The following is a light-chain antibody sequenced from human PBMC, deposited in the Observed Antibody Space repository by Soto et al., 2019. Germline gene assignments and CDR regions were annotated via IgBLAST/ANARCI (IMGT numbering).Light chain of an antibody. J-gene: IGKJ1*01. CDR3: QQYNNWPRT. CDR2: GAS. Sequence: EIVMTQSPAPLSVSPGERATLSCRASPSVSSNFAWYQQNPGQAPRLLIYGASTRATAIPARFSGSGSGTEFTLTISSLQSEDFAVYYCQQYNNWPRTFGQGTKVEIK. V-gene: IGKV3-15*01. CDR1: PSVSSN.